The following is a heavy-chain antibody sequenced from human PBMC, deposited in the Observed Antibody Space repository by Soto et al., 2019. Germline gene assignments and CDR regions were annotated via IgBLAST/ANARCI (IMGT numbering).Heavy chain of an antibody. D-gene: IGHD3-22*01. CDR1: GGSISSYY. J-gene: IGHJ4*02. V-gene: IGHV4-59*01. CDR3: ARGDYYDSSGYRPLIDY. CDR2: IYYSGST. Sequence: QVQLQESGPGLVKPSETLSLTCTVSGGSISSYYWSWIRQPPGKGLEWLGYIYYSGSTNYNPSLKSRVTISVDTSKNQFSLKLSSVTAADTAVYYCARGDYYDSSGYRPLIDYWGQGTLVTVSS.